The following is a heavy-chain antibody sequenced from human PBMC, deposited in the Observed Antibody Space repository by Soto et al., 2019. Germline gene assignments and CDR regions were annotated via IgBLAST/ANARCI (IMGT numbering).Heavy chain of an antibody. D-gene: IGHD3-3*01. CDR3: AKESIFGVVIIRAPGVFDY. V-gene: IGHV3-23*01. Sequence: PGGSLRLSCAASGFTFSSYAMSWVRQAPGKGLEWVSAISGSGGSTYYADSVKGRFTISRDNSKNTLYLQMNSLRAEDTAVYYCAKESIFGVVIIRAPGVFDYRGQGTLVTVSS. J-gene: IGHJ4*02. CDR1: GFTFSSYA. CDR2: ISGSGGST.